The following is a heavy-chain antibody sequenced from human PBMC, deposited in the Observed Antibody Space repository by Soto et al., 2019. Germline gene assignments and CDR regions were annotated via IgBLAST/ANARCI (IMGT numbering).Heavy chain of an antibody. CDR2: SRSKGASYTT. J-gene: IGHJ4*02. V-gene: IGHV3-72*01. CDR1: GFTFSDLY. D-gene: IGHD1-1*01. CDR3: ARGGGWNGGGFDY. Sequence: EVRLVESGGGLVQPGGSLRLSCAASGFTFSDLYMDWVRQAPGKGLEWVGRSRSKGASYTTDYAASVRGRFTISRDDSNDSLYLQMKSLKTEHTAVYYCARGGGWNGGGFDYWGQGTLVTVSS.